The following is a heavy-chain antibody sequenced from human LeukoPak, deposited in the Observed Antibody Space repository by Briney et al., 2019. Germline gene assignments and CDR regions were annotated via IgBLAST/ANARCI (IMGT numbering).Heavy chain of an antibody. J-gene: IGHJ3*02. D-gene: IGHD3-22*01. Sequence: SQTLSLTCAISGDSVSSNSAAWNWIRQSPSRGLEWLGRTYYRSKWYSDYAVSVKSRITINPDTSKNQFSLQLNSVTPEDTAVYYCARDADSSGYYPVSDAFDIWGQGTMVTVSS. CDR1: GDSVSSNSAA. CDR3: ARDADSSGYYPVSDAFDI. CDR2: TYYRSKWYS. V-gene: IGHV6-1*01.